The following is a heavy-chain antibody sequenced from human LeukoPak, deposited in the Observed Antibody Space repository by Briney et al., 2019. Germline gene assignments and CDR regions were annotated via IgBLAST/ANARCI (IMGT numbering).Heavy chain of an antibody. CDR2: ISGSGGST. J-gene: IGHJ6*03. D-gene: IGHD1-1*01. CDR1: GFTFSSYA. V-gene: IGHV3-23*01. CDR3: ASTTRGGTYYYYMDV. Sequence: GGSLRLSCAASGFTFSSYAMSWVRQAPGKGLEWVSAISGSGGSTYYADSVKGRFTVSRDNSKNTLYLQMNSLRAEDTAVYYCASTTRGGTYYYYMDVWGKGTTVTISS.